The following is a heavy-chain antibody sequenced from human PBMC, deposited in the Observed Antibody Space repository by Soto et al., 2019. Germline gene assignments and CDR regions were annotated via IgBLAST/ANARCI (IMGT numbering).Heavy chain of an antibody. CDR1: GFTFRSFT. CDR3: TRDASRDSSARGWFDP. J-gene: IGHJ5*02. D-gene: IGHD6-13*01. Sequence: LRLSCAASGFTFRSFTMNWVRQAPGKGLEWVSTISSNSAYIYYTDALRGRFTISRDNAKNSLHLQMNSLRAEDTAVYYCTRDASRDSSARGWFDPWGPGTLVT. CDR2: ISSNSAYI. V-gene: IGHV3-21*01.